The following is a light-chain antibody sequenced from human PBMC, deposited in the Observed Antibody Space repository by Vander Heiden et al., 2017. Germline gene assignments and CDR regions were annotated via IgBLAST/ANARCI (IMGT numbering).Light chain of an antibody. J-gene: IGKJ5*01. Sequence: IQLTHSPSSLSASVLDSVIITCRSSLYINTYLNWYQQKPGKAPRLLIYAASSLQSGVPLRFSGSGSGTDFTLTISRLRPEDFATYYWQQSYSTITFGQGTPIEI. CDR2: AAS. CDR3: QQSYSTIT. CDR1: LYINTY. V-gene: IGKV1-39*01.